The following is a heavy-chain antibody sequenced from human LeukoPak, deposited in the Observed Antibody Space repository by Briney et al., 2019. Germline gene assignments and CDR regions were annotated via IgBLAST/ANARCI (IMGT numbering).Heavy chain of an antibody. J-gene: IGHJ4*02. CDR3: TRDLGNWDIDF. CDR2: IYTTGST. Sequence: PSETLSLTCTVSGASISNSYWTWIRRPAGKGLEWIGRIYTTGSTNYTSGSTIFNPSLESRVTMSVDTSKNQFSLKLNSVTAADTAMYYCTRDLGNWDIDFWGQGTLVTVSS. D-gene: IGHD1/OR15-1a*01. V-gene: IGHV4-4*07. CDR1: GASISNSY.